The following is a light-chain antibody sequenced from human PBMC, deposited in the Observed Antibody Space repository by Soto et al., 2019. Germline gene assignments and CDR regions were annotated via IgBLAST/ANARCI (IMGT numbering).Light chain of an antibody. CDR1: QSVSSN. V-gene: IGKV3-15*01. Sequence: EIVMTQSPATLSVSPGERATLSCRASQSVSSNLVWYQQKPGQAPRLLIYGASTRATGITARFSGSGSGTEFTLTMSSLQSQDFAVYYCQQYNNWPMTFGQGTKVSIK. J-gene: IGKJ1*01. CDR3: QQYNNWPMT. CDR2: GAS.